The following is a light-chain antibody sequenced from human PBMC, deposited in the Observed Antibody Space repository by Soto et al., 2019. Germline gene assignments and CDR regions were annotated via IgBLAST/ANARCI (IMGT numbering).Light chain of an antibody. Sequence: EIVLTQSPGTLSLSPGERATLSCRASQSVSSSFIAWYQQKPGQAPRLLIYDTSSRASGIPDRLSGSGSGTDFTLTISRLETEDFAVFYCQQYGTSEIILGQGTRLEIK. CDR1: QSVSSSF. V-gene: IGKV3-20*01. J-gene: IGKJ5*01. CDR3: QQYGTSEII. CDR2: DTS.